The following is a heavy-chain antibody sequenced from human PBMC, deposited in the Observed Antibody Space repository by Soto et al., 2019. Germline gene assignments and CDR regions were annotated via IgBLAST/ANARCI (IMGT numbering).Heavy chain of an antibody. Sequence: SETLSLTCTVSGGSISYYYCVFIRHPPFKGLEWIGSIYYSGNTHYNPSLKSRVTISVDTSMNQFSLNLDSVTAVDSAVYYCVRGGYVHAFDYWGQGALVTVSS. D-gene: IGHD5-12*01. V-gene: IGHV4-59*01. CDR1: GGSISYYY. CDR3: VRGGYVHAFDY. CDR2: IYYSGNT. J-gene: IGHJ4*02.